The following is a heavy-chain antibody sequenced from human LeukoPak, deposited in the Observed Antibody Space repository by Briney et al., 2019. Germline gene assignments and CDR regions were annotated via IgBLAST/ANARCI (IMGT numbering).Heavy chain of an antibody. V-gene: IGHV1-46*01. J-gene: IGHJ6*03. CDR2: IHPTGGST. CDR3: ARDKEVVQYYYYVDV. D-gene: IGHD2-2*01. CDR1: GYTFTNYY. Sequence: ASVKVSCKASGYTFTNYYIHWVRQAPGQGLEWMGIIHPTGGSTSYAQKFQGRVTMTRDTSTSTVYMELSSLRSEDTAVYYCARDKEVVQYYYYVDVWGKGTTVTVSS.